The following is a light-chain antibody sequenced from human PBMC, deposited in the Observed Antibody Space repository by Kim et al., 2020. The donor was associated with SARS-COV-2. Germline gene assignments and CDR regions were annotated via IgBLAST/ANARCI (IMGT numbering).Light chain of an antibody. Sequence: SYELTQPPSVSVSPGQTASITCSGDKLGDKYACWYQQKPGQSPLLVIYQDNKRPSGIPERFSASSSGNTATLTITGTQAMDEADYYCQAWDSSTLYVFGT. CDR1: KLGDKY. CDR3: QAWDSSTLYV. J-gene: IGLJ1*01. CDR2: QDN. V-gene: IGLV3-1*01.